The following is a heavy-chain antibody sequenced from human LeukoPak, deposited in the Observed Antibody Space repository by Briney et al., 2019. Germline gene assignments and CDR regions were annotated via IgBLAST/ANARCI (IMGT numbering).Heavy chain of an antibody. CDR1: GFTFSSYW. V-gene: IGHV3-7*01. Sequence: GGSLRLSCAASGFTFSSYWMSWVRQAPGKGLEWVANIKQDGSEKYYVDSVKGRFTISRDNAKNSLYLQMNSLRAEDTAVYYCARAPSRITMVRGALDYYYYYMDVWGKGTTVTVSS. CDR2: IKQDGSEK. D-gene: IGHD3-10*01. J-gene: IGHJ6*03. CDR3: ARAPSRITMVRGALDYYYYYMDV.